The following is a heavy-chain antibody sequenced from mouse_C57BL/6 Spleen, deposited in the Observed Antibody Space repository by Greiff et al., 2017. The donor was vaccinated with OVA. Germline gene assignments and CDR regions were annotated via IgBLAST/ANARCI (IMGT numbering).Heavy chain of an antibody. J-gene: IGHJ1*03. V-gene: IGHV1-39*01. CDR3: ARSHYYGSSGWYFDV. Sequence: VQLQQSGPELVKPGASVKISCKASGYSFTDYNMNWVKQSNGKSLEWIGVINPNYGTTSYNQKFKGKATLTVDQSSSTAYMQLNSLTSEDAADYYCARSHYYGSSGWYFDVWGTGTTVTVSS. CDR1: GYSFTDYN. D-gene: IGHD1-1*01. CDR2: INPNYGTT.